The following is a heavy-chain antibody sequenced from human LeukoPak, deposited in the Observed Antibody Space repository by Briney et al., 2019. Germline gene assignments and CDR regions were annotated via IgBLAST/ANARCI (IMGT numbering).Heavy chain of an antibody. D-gene: IGHD6-6*01. Sequence: GGSLRLSCAASGFTLSSYSMNWVRQAPGKGLEWVSSISSSSSYIYYADSVKGRFTISRDSAKNSLYLQMNSLRAEDTAVYYCAYSSSSDAFDIWGQGTMVTVSS. CDR2: ISSSSSYI. CDR1: GFTLSSYS. V-gene: IGHV3-21*01. CDR3: AYSSSSDAFDI. J-gene: IGHJ3*02.